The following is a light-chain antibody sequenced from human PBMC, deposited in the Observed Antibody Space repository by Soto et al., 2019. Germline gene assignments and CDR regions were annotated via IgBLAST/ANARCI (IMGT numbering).Light chain of an antibody. CDR1: SSDVGSYNL. V-gene: IGLV2-14*02. CDR2: EGS. Sequence: QSALTQPASVSGSPGQSITISCTGTSSDVGSYNLVSWYQQHPGKAPKLMIYEGSKRPSGVSNRFSGSKSGNTASLTISGLQAEDEADYFCSSYAGSNKGVFGGGTKVTVL. J-gene: IGLJ3*02. CDR3: SSYAGSNKGV.